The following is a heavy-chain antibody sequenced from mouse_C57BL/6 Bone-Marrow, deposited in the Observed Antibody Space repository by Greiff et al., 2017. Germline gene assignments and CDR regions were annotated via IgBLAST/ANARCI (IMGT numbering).Heavy chain of an antibody. D-gene: IGHD2-5*01. CDR3: ARPLYSNYDY. Sequence: EVQLQQSGPELVKPGASVKISCKASGYTFTDYYMNWVKQSHGKSLEWIGDINPNNGGTSYNQKFKGKATLTVDKSSSTAYMELRSLTSEDSAVYYCARPLYSNYDYWGQGTTRTVSS. CDR2: INPNNGGT. CDR1: GYTFTDYY. J-gene: IGHJ2*01. V-gene: IGHV1-26*01.